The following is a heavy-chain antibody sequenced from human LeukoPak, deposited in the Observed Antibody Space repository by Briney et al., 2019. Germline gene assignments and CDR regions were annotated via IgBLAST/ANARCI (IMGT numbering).Heavy chain of an antibody. J-gene: IGHJ1*01. CDR3: ARDGGYYDILTGDFQH. CDR2: ISSSGSTI. CDR1: GFTFSDYY. V-gene: IGHV3-11*04. D-gene: IGHD3-9*01. Sequence: PGGSLGLSCAASGFTFSDYYMSRIRQAPGKGLEWVSYISSSGSTIYYADSVKGRFTISRDNAKNSLYLQMNSLRAEDTAVYYCARDGGYYDILTGDFQHWGQGTLVTVSS.